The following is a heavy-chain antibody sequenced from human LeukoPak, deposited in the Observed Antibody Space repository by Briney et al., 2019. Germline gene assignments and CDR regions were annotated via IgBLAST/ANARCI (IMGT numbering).Heavy chain of an antibody. J-gene: IGHJ4*02. D-gene: IGHD4-17*01. V-gene: IGHV1-69*13. CDR2: IIPIFGTA. CDR1: GGTFSSYA. CDR3: ARDLGVDFSDYGDYRHPLHFDY. Sequence: GASVKVSCKASGGTFSSYAISWGRQAPGQGLEWMGGIIPIFGTANYAQKFQGRVTITADESTSTAYMELSSLRSEDTAVYYCARDLGVDFSDYGDYRHPLHFDYWGQGTLVTVSS.